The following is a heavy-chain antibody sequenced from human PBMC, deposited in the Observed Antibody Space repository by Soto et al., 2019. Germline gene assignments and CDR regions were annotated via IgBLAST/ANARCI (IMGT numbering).Heavy chain of an antibody. V-gene: IGHV3-21*01. J-gene: IGHJ4*02. CDR2: ISSSSSYI. D-gene: IGHD3-22*01. CDR3: ARAPYYYDSRGYYAY. Sequence: EVQLVESGGGLVKPGGSLRLSCAASGFTFSSYSMNWVRQAPGKGLEWVSSISSSSSYIYYADSVKGRFTISRDNAKNSLYLQMNSLRAEDTAVYFCARAPYYYDSRGYYAYWGQGTLVTVSS. CDR1: GFTFSSYS.